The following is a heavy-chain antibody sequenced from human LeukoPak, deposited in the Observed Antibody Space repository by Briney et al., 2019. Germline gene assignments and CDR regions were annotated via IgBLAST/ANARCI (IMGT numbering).Heavy chain of an antibody. CDR2: MNPNSGNT. J-gene: IGHJ4*02. V-gene: IGHV1-8*01. Sequence: ASVKVSCKASGYTFTGYDINWVRQATGQGLEWMGWMNPNSGNTGYAQKLQGRVTMTRNTSISTAYMELSSLRSEDTAVYYCARDLYCSGGSCYSLDYWGQGTLVTVSS. CDR3: ARDLYCSGGSCYSLDY. CDR1: GYTFTGYD. D-gene: IGHD2-15*01.